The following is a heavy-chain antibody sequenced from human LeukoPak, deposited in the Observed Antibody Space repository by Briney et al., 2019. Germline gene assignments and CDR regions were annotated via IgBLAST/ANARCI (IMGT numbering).Heavy chain of an antibody. CDR2: IFHSGST. CDR3: ARIPQRAGYCTSGTCSYYFDY. Sequence: KASGTLSLTCAVSGGSISSGYWWSWVRQPPGKGLEWIGEIFHSGSTHYNPSLKSRVTISVDTSKNQFSLKLSSVTAADTAVYYCARIPQRAGYCTSGTCSYYFDYWGQGTLLTVSS. V-gene: IGHV4-4*02. CDR1: GGSISSGYW. D-gene: IGHD2-15*01. J-gene: IGHJ4*02.